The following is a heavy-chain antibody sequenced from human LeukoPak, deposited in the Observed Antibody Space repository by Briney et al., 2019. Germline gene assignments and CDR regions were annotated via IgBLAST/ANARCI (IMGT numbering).Heavy chain of an antibody. D-gene: IGHD4-17*01. V-gene: IGHV1-18*01. Sequence: ASVKVSRKASGYTFTSYGISWVRQAPGQGLEWMGCISAYNGNTNYAQKLQGRVTMTTDTSTSTAYTELRSLRSDDTAVYYCARDHYGDYPNWFDPWGQGTLVTVSS. CDR1: GYTFTSYG. CDR2: ISAYNGNT. J-gene: IGHJ5*02. CDR3: ARDHYGDYPNWFDP.